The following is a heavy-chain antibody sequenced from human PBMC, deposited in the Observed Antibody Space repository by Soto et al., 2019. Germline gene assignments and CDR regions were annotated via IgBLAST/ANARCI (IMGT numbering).Heavy chain of an antibody. CDR2: IIPILTTP. Sequence: SVKVSCNASGGTFSIYVFSWVRQAPGQGPEWIGGIIPILTTPNYAQKFQGRVTIVADESTTTVYMELSSLKFEDTAVYYCATSVGIAPTGEDGMDVWGQGTSVTVSS. V-gene: IGHV1-69*13. J-gene: IGHJ6*02. CDR1: GGTFSIYV. CDR3: ATSVGIAPTGEDGMDV. D-gene: IGHD2-8*02.